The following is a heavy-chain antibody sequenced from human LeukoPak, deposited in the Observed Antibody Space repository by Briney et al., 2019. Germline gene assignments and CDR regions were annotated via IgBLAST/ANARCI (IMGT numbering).Heavy chain of an antibody. CDR1: GLTFSSYD. J-gene: IGHJ6*03. CDR2: IGTAGDI. V-gene: IGHV3-13*01. D-gene: IGHD6-25*01. CDR3: ARDRGRYYMDV. Sequence: PGGSLRLSCAASGLTFSSYDMHWVRQATGKGLEWVSGIGTAGDIYYPGPVKGRFTISRENAKNSLYLQMNSLRAGDTAVYYCARDRGRYYMDVWGKGTTVTISS.